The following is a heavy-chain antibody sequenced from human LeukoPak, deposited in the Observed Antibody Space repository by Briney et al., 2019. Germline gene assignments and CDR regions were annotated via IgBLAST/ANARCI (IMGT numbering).Heavy chain of an antibody. CDR1: GYTFINYG. Sequence: ASVKVSCKASGYTFINYGINWVRQAPGQGLEWMGWISVYNGNTNYGQKFQDRVTMTTDTSTGTAYMEVRSLRPDDTAVYYCARDMDITTTAPGSWGQGTLVTVSS. V-gene: IGHV1-18*01. D-gene: IGHD5-12*01. CDR3: ARDMDITTTAPGS. CDR2: ISVYNGNT. J-gene: IGHJ5*02.